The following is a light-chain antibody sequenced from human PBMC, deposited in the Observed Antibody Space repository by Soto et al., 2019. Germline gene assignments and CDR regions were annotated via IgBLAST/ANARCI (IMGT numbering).Light chain of an antibody. Sequence: PSVSGAPGQGVTISCTGSTSNIGSGYDVHWYQQVPGLAPKLLIYANINRPSGVPDRFSGSKSGTSASLAITGLQAEDEADYYCQSYDNSLSGWVFGGGTKLTVL. CDR1: TSNIGSGYD. CDR2: ANI. J-gene: IGLJ2*01. CDR3: QSYDNSLSGWV. V-gene: IGLV1-40*01.